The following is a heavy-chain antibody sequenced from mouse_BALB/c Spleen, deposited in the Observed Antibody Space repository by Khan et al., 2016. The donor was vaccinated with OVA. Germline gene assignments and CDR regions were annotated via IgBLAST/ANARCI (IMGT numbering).Heavy chain of an antibody. Sequence: QVQLQQSGPGLVQPSQSLSITCTVSGFSLTNYGVHWVRQSPGKGLEWLGVIWSGGITDYNETFISRRSISKDISKSQVFFKMNSLQANDTAIYYCAKNRNGYFDYWGQGTTLTVSS. CDR2: IWSGGIT. V-gene: IGHV2-2*02. J-gene: IGHJ2*01. D-gene: IGHD1-1*02. CDR3: AKNRNGYFDY. CDR1: GFSLTNYG.